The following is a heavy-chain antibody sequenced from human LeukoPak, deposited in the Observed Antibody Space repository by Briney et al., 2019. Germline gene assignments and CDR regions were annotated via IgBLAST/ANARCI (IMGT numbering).Heavy chain of an antibody. CDR1: GFTFSAYG. CDR3: ARDKAAAGTLYYYYYMDV. Sequence: GGSLRLSCVASGFTFSAYGMHWVRQAPGKGLEWVAVISYDGSNKYYADSVKGRFTISRDNSKNTLYLQMNSLRAEDTAVYYCARDKAAAGTLYYYYYMDVWGKGTTVTVSS. V-gene: IGHV3-30*03. J-gene: IGHJ6*03. CDR2: ISYDGSNK. D-gene: IGHD6-13*01.